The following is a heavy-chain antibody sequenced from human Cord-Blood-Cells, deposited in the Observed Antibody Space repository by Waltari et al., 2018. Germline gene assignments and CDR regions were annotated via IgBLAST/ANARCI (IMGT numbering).Heavy chain of an antibody. J-gene: IGHJ4*02. V-gene: IGHV3-30*02. CDR3: AKVAVLVRGANDY. CDR1: GFTFSSYG. D-gene: IGHD3-10*01. Sequence: QVQLVESGGGVVQPGGSLRLSCAASGFTFSSYGMHWVRQAPGKGLEWVAVIRYDGSNKYYADSVKGRFTISRDNSKNTLYLQMNSLRAEDTAVYYCAKVAVLVRGANDYWGQGTLVTVSS. CDR2: IRYDGSNK.